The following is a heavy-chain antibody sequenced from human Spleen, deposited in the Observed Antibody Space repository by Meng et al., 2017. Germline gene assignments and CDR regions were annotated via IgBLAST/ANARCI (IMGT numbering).Heavy chain of an antibody. CDR1: GFTFSNAW. Sequence: GGSLRLSCAASGFTFSNAWMGWVRQAPGKGLGWVGRSKSKTDGGTTDYAAPVKGRFTISRDDSKNTLYLQMNSLKTEDTAVYYCTTDYRELVTMIVVERFDYWGQGTLVTVSS. V-gene: IGHV3-15*01. J-gene: IGHJ4*02. D-gene: IGHD3-22*01. CDR3: TTDYRELVTMIVVERFDY. CDR2: SKSKTDGGTT.